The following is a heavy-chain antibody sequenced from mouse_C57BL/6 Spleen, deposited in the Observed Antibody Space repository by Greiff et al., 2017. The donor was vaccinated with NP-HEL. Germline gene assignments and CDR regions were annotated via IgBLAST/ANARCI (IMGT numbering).Heavy chain of an antibody. Sequence: VHVKQPGAELVRPGTSVKLSCKASGYTFTDYYMNWVKQSHGKSLEWIGDINPNNGGTSYNQKFKGKATLTVDKSSSTAYMELRSLTSEDSAVYYCARLRLYAMDYWGQGTSVTVSS. V-gene: IGHV1-26*01. CDR3: ARLRLYAMDY. CDR2: INPNNGGT. CDR1: GYTFTDYY. J-gene: IGHJ4*01. D-gene: IGHD2-12*01.